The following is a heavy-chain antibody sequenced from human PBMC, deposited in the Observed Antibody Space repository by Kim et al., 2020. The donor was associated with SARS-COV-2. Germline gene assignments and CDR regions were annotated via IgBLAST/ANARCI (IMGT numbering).Heavy chain of an antibody. CDR3: ARGKGGMVRGVIDY. Sequence: GGSLRLSCAASGFTFSSYDMHWVRQATGKGLEWVSAIGTAGDTYYPGSVKGRFTISRENAKNSLYLQMNSLRAGDTAVYYCARGKGGMVRGVIDYWGQGTLVTVSS. D-gene: IGHD3-10*01. V-gene: IGHV3-13*01. CDR2: IGTAGDT. J-gene: IGHJ4*02. CDR1: GFTFSSYD.